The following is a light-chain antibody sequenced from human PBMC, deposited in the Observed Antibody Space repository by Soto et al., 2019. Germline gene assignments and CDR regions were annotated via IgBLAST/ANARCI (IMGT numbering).Light chain of an antibody. J-gene: IGLJ2*01. CDR3: ATWDDGLGAPL. Sequence: QSVLTQPPSASVTPGQSVTVSCSGASSNIGKHPVNWYQQVPGAAPKLLIYRDDQRPSGVSDRFTASKSGASASLAIRGLQSEDEADYFCATWDDGLGAPLFGGGTQLTVL. CDR2: RDD. CDR1: SSNIGKHP. V-gene: IGLV1-44*01.